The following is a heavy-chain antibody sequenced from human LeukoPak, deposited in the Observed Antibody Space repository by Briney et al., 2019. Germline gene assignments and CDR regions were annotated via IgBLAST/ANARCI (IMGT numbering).Heavy chain of an antibody. CDR3: ASVTVTTWAPDGHMDV. V-gene: IGHV1-69*05. CDR1: GGTFSNYA. CDR2: IIPMFGTT. Sequence: SVKVSCKASGGTFSNYAISWVRQAPGQGLEWMGMIIPMFGTTNYAQKFQGRVTITTDESTSTAYMEVSSLRIEDTAVYYCASVTVTTWAPDGHMDVWGKGTTVTVSS. D-gene: IGHD4-11*01. J-gene: IGHJ6*03.